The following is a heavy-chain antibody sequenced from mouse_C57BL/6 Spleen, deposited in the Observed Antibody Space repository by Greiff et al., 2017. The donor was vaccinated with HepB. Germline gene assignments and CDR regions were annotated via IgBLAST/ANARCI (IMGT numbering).Heavy chain of an antibody. CDR2: ISSGGSYT. CDR3: ASPYGNYDAMDY. D-gene: IGHD2-1*01. V-gene: IGHV5-6*02. J-gene: IGHJ4*01. CDR1: GFTFSSYG. Sequence: EVMLVESGGDLVKPGGSLKLSCAASGFTFSSYGMSWVRQTPDKRLEWVATISSGGSYTYYPDSVKGRFTISRDNAKNTLYLQMSSLKSEDTAMYYCASPYGNYDAMDYWGQGTSVTVSS.